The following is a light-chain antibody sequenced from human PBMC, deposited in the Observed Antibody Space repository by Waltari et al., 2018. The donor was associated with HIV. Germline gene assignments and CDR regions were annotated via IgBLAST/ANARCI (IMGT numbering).Light chain of an antibody. CDR3: SSYAGSNNVL. J-gene: IGLJ2*01. Sequence: QSALTQPPSASGSPGQSATISCTGTSSDVGAYDFVSWYQQHPGKAPKLMIYEVSKRPSGVPDRFSGSKSGNTASLTVSGLQAEDESNYYCSSYAGSNNVLFGGGTKLTVL. CDR2: EVS. CDR1: SSDVGAYDF. V-gene: IGLV2-8*01.